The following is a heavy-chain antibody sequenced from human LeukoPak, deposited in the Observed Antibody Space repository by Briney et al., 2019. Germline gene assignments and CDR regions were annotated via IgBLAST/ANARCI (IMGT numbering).Heavy chain of an antibody. J-gene: IGHJ5*02. CDR1: GGSFSGYY. CDR2: INHSGST. Sequence: SETLSLTCAVYGGSFSGYYWSWIRQPPGKGLEWIGEINHSGSTNYNPSLKSRVTISVDTSKNQFSLKLSSVTAADTAVYYCARQWRRFDPWGQGTLVTVSS. D-gene: IGHD6-19*01. V-gene: IGHV4-34*01. CDR3: ARQWRRFDP.